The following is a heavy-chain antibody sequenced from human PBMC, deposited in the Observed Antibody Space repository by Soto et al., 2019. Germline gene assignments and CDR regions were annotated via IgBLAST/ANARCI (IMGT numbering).Heavy chain of an antibody. D-gene: IGHD2-8*02. Sequence: SGPTLANPTQPLTLTCTFSGFSLSTSGVGVGWIRQPPGKALEWLALIYWNDDKRYSPSLKSRLTITKDTSKNQVVLTMTNMDPVDTATYYCAHRSLTRTDFDYWGQGTLVTVSS. CDR3: AHRSLTRTDFDY. CDR2: IYWNDDK. V-gene: IGHV2-5*01. J-gene: IGHJ4*02. CDR1: GFSLSTSGVG.